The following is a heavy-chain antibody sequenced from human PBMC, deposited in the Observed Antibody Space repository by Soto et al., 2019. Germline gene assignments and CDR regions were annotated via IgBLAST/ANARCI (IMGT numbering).Heavy chain of an antibody. D-gene: IGHD3-22*01. Sequence: GGSLRLSCAASGFTFSSYAMSWGRQAPGKGLEWVSAISGSGGSTYYADSVKGRFTISRDNSKNTLYLQMNSLRAEDTAVYYCAKDSGLSDSSEGYFDYWGQGTLVIVSS. J-gene: IGHJ4*02. CDR1: GFTFSSYA. V-gene: IGHV3-23*01. CDR2: ISGSGGST. CDR3: AKDSGLSDSSEGYFDY.